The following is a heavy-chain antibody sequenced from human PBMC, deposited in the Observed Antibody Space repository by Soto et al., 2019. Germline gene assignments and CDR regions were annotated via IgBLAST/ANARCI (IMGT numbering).Heavy chain of an antibody. D-gene: IGHD4-17*01. CDR1: GFTFSSDA. CDR2: ISGSGGTT. V-gene: IGHV3-23*01. J-gene: IGHJ3*02. Sequence: EVQLLESGGGLLQPGGSLRLSCAASGFTFSSDAMNWVRQAPGKGLEWVSGISGSGGTTYYADSAKGRFTISRDNSKNTLYLQMNSLRGEDTPVYYCAKSLRSDPAAFDIWGQGTMVTVSS. CDR3: AKSLRSDPAAFDI.